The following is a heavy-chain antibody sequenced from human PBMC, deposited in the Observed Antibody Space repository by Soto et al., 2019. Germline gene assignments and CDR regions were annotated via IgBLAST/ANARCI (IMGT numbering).Heavy chain of an antibody. D-gene: IGHD3-10*01. CDR3: GLYGANTNYGMDV. J-gene: IGHJ6*02. CDR1: GGSISSSSYY. Sequence: SETLSLTCTVSGGSISSSSYYWGWIRQPPGKGLEWIGSIYYSGSTYYNPSLKSRVTISVDTSKNQFSLKLSSVTAADTAVYYCGLYGANTNYGMDVWGQGTTVTVSS. CDR2: IYYSGST. V-gene: IGHV4-39*01.